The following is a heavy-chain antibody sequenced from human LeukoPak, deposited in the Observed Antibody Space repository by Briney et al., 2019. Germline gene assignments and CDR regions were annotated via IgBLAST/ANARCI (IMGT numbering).Heavy chain of an antibody. V-gene: IGHV3-74*01. J-gene: IGHJ5*02. CDR1: GLTFSSYW. D-gene: IGHD1-7*01. CDR3: ARESRITGTTYRTWFDP. CDR2: INSDGSST. Sequence: GGSLRLSCAASGLTFSSYWMHWVRQAPGKGLVWVSRINSDGSSTSYADSVKGRFTISRDNAKNTLYLQMNSLRAEDAAVYYCARESRITGTTYRTWFDPWGQGTLVTVSS.